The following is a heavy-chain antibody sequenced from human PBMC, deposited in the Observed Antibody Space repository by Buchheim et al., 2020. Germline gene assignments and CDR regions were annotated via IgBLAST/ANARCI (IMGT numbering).Heavy chain of an antibody. Sequence: EVQLVESGGGLVKPGGSLRLSCAASGFTFSNAWMSWVRKAPGKGLEWVGRIKSKTDGGTTDYAAPVKGRFTITRDDSKNTLYLQMNSLKTEDTAVYYCTTGGGGIVVVPAAIPLDYWGQGTL. CDR3: TTGGGGIVVVPAAIPLDY. CDR2: IKSKTDGGTT. CDR1: GFTFSNAW. J-gene: IGHJ4*02. V-gene: IGHV3-15*01. D-gene: IGHD2-2*02.